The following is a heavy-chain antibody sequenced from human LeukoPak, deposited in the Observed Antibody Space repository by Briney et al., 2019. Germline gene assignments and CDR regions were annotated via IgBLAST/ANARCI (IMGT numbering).Heavy chain of an antibody. J-gene: IGHJ6*02. V-gene: IGHV3-23*01. D-gene: IGHD1-26*01. CDR1: GNTFSSYA. CDR3: APGASGSYYFGMDV. CDR2: ISGSGRST. Sequence: GASLRLSCADSGNTFSSYAMSWVRQAPGKGLEWVSAISGSGRSTYYTDSVKGRFTISRDNSKNTVYLQMNSLRAEDTAVYYCAPGASGSYYFGMDVWGQGTTVTVSS.